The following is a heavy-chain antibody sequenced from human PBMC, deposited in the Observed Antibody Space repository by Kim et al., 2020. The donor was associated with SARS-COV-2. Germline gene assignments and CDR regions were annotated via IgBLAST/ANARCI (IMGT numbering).Heavy chain of an antibody. CDR3: ARRRSTSGWGVDY. CDR1: GFTFISYL. V-gene: IGHV3-7*03. J-gene: IGHJ4*02. Sequence: GGSLRLSCAASGFTFISYLMSWVRQAPGKGLEWVAYIKEDGSDKYYVDSVKGRFTISKDNAKNSLYLQMNSLRAEDTAVYYCARRRSTSGWGVDYWGQGALVTVSS. CDR2: IKEDGSDK. D-gene: IGHD6-19*01.